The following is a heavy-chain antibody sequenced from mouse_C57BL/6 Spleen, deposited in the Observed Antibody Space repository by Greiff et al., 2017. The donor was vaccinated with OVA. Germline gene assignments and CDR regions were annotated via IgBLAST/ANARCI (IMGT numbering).Heavy chain of an antibody. CDR1: GYTFTSYW. Sequence: VQLQQPGAELVKPGASVKLSCKASGYTFTSYWMHWVKQRPGQGLEWIGMIHPNSGSTNYNEKFKSKATLTVDKSSSTAYMQLSSLTSEDSAVYYCARGYYGNYVRFAYWGQGTLVTVSA. V-gene: IGHV1-64*01. CDR2: IHPNSGST. CDR3: ARGYYGNYVRFAY. D-gene: IGHD2-1*01. J-gene: IGHJ3*01.